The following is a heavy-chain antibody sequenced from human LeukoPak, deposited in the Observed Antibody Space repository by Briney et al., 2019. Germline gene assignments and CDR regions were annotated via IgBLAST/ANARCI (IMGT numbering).Heavy chain of an antibody. D-gene: IGHD1-26*01. CDR1: GFIVSDNY. Sequence: GGSLRLSCAASGFIVSDNYVTWVRQAPGKGLELASHISSSSSTIYYADSVKGRFTISRDNAKNSLYLQMNSLRDEDTAVYYCASISGSPGYWGQGTLVTVSS. CDR2: ISSSSSTI. V-gene: IGHV3-48*02. CDR3: ASISGSPGY. J-gene: IGHJ4*02.